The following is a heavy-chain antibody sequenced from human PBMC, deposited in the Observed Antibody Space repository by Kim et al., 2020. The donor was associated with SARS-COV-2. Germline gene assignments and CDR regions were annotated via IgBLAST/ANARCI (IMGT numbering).Heavy chain of an antibody. V-gene: IGHV3-23*01. CDR1: GFTFSSYA. Sequence: GGSLRLSCAASGFTFSSYAMSWVRQAPGKGLEWVSAISGSGGSTYYADSVKGRFTISRDNSKNTLYLQMNSLRAEDTAVYYCAKDFGSFIAAGLDYWGQGTLVTVSS. CDR2: ISGSGGST. J-gene: IGHJ4*02. D-gene: IGHD6-13*01. CDR3: AKDFGSFIAAGLDY.